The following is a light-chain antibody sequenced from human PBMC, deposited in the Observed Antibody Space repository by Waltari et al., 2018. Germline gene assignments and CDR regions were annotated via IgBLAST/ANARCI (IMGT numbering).Light chain of an antibody. CDR1: NIGSPS. Sequence: SFVLTQPPSVSVAPGQTASILCPGKNIGSPSVHWYQQRPGQAPVLVVYDDSDRPSGIPGRFSGSNSGNTATLTISGVEAGDEADYYCQVWDSDTDNRVFGGGTKVTVL. CDR3: QVWDSDTDNRV. CDR2: DDS. V-gene: IGLV3-21*02. J-gene: IGLJ3*02.